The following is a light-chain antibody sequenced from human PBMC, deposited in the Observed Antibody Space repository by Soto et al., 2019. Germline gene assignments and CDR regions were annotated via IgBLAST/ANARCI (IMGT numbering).Light chain of an antibody. CDR3: SSYTSSSTVV. Sequence: QSALTQPASVSGSPGQSITISCTGTSSDVGGYNYVSWYQQHPGKAPILMIYDVSNRPSGVSNRFSGSKSGNTASLTISGLQAEDEADYYGSSYTSSSTVVFGGGTKVTVL. J-gene: IGLJ2*01. CDR2: DVS. CDR1: SSDVGGYNY. V-gene: IGLV2-14*01.